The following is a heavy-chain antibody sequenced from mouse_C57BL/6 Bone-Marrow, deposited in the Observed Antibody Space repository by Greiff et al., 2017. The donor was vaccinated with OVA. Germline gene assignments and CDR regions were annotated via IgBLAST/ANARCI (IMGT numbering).Heavy chain of an antibody. Sequence: EVKLQESGGGLVKPGGSLKLSCAASGFTFSSYAMSWVRQTPEKRLEWVATISDGGSYTYYPDNVKGRFTISRDNAKNNLYLQMSHLKSEDTAMYYCARSPAYYYGSRWYFDVWGTGTTVTVSS. J-gene: IGHJ1*03. D-gene: IGHD1-1*01. CDR2: ISDGGSYT. CDR3: ARSPAYYYGSRWYFDV. CDR1: GFTFSSYA. V-gene: IGHV5-4*03.